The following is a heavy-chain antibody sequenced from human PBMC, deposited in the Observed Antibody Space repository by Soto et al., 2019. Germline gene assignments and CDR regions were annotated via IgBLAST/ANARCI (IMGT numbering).Heavy chain of an antibody. V-gene: IGHV3-48*03. J-gene: IGHJ5*02. Sequence: EVQLVESGGGLVQPGGSLRLSCAASGFTFTTYEMNWVRQAPEKGLEWVSYISSSGTTTYYADSVKGRFTISRDNAKNALYLQKNRLRAEDTAVYYCVRSGGGFWFDPWGQGTLVTVSS. CDR2: ISSSGTTT. CDR3: VRSGGGFWFDP. D-gene: IGHD3-16*01. CDR1: GFTFTTYE.